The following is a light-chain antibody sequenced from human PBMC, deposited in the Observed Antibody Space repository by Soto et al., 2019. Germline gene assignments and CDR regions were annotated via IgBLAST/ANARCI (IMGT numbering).Light chain of an antibody. CDR1: TSDVGSYNR. V-gene: IGLV2-18*02. CDR2: DVG. J-gene: IGLJ1*01. Sequence: QSALTQPPSVSGSPGQSVTISCTGTTSDVGSYNRVSWYQQTPGTAPKLIIYDVGSRPSGVPDRFSGSKSGNTASLTISGLQAEDEAYYYCDSYTASSTYVFGTGTKLTVL. CDR3: DSYTASSTYV.